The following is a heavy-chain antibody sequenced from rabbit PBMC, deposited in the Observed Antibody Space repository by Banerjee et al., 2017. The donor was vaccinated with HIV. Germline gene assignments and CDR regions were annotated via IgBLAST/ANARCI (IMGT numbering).Heavy chain of an antibody. V-gene: IGHV1S45*01. CDR1: GIDFSRCG. CDR2: INTITGDT. J-gene: IGHJ4*01. Sequence: QEQLEESGGDLVKPEGSLTLTCTASGIDFSRCGISWVRQAPGKGLEWIACINTITGDTVYATWAKGRFTISKASWTTVTLQMTSLTAADTASYFCARDLAGVIGWNFNLWGQGTLVT. D-gene: IGHD4-1*01. CDR3: ARDLAGVIGWNFNL.